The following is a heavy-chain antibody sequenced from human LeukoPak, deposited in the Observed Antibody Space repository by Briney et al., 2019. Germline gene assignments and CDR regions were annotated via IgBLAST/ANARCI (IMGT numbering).Heavy chain of an antibody. J-gene: IGHJ4*02. CDR2: IYHSGST. Sequence: SSGTLSLTCAVSGGSISSSNWWSWVRQPPGKGLEWIGEIYHSGSTNYNPSLKSRVTISVDKSKNQFSLKLSSVTAADTAVYYCARENYGSGSYYNGPLDYWGQGTLVTVSS. CDR1: GGSISSSNW. CDR3: ARENYGSGSYYNGPLDY. D-gene: IGHD3-10*01. V-gene: IGHV4-4*02.